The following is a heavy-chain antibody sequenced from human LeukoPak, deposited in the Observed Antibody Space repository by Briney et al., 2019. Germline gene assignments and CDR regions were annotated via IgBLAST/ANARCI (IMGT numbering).Heavy chain of an antibody. CDR1: GGSINNYY. D-gene: IGHD2-2*01. Sequence: PSETLSLTCAVSGGSINNYYWTWIRQPPGKGLEWIGYIFYTGSTNYSPSLESRVTMSVDPSKNEVSLKLSSVTAADTAVYYCAGYCISPSCAGNAFDIWGQGTMVTVSS. V-gene: IGHV4-59*03. J-gene: IGHJ3*02. CDR3: AGYCISPSCAGNAFDI. CDR2: IFYTGST.